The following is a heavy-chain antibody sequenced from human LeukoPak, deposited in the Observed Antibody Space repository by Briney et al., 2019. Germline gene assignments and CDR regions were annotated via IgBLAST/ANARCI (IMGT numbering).Heavy chain of an antibody. V-gene: IGHV3-7*03. CDR1: GFTIRSYW. CDR3: ARGRGVDY. D-gene: IGHD3-10*01. J-gene: IGHJ4*02. Sequence: PGGSLRLSCAASGFTIRSYWMSWVRQTPGKGLELVANIKQDGSEQYYVDSVKGRFTISRDNAKDSLYLQMNSLRVEDTAVYYCARGRGVDYWGQGTLVTVSS. CDR2: IKQDGSEQ.